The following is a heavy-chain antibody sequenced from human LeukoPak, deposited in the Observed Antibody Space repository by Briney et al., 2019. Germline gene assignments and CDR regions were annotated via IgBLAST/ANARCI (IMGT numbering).Heavy chain of an antibody. CDR3: ARSSSGWYGFNWLDP. CDR2: IYYSGST. J-gene: IGHJ5*02. V-gene: IGHV4-59*01. Sequence: SETLSLTCTVSGGSISNYYWSWIWQPPGKGLEWIGYIYYSGSTNYNPSLKSRVTISVDTSKNQFSLKLSSVTAADTAVYYCARSSSGWYGFNWLDPWGQGTLVTVSS. CDR1: GGSISNYY. D-gene: IGHD6-19*01.